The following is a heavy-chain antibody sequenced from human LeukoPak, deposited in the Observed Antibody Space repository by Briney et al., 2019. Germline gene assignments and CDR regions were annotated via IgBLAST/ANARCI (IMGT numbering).Heavy chain of an antibody. J-gene: IGHJ6*02. CDR2: IYSGGST. V-gene: IGHV3-66*01. CDR3: ARSYSNHLFGMDA. CDR1: GFTVSSYY. Sequence: PGGSLRLSCAASGFTVSSYYMTWVRQAPGKGLEWVSVIYSGGSTYYADSVKGRVAISRDNSKNTVFLQMNSVRAADTALYYCARSYSNHLFGMDAWGQGTTVTVSS. D-gene: IGHD4-11*01.